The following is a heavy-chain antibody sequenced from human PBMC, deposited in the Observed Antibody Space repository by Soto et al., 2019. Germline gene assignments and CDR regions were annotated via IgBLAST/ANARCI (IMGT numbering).Heavy chain of an antibody. D-gene: IGHD3-16*01. J-gene: IGHJ6*02. CDR2: IYYSGST. CDR3: ARLGIGYGMDV. CDR1: GGSISSSSYY. Sequence: SETLSLTCTVSGGSISSSSYYWGWIRQPPGKGLEWIGYIYYSGSTNYNPSLKSRVTISVDTSKNQFSLKLSSVTAADTAVYYCARLGIGYGMDVWGQGTTVTVSS. V-gene: IGHV4-61*05.